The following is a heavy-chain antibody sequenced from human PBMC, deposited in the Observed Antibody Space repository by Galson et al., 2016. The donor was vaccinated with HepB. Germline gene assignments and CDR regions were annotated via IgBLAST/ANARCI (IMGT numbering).Heavy chain of an antibody. D-gene: IGHD2-2*02. V-gene: IGHV5-51*01. Sequence: QSGAEVKKPGESLKISCKGSGYNFNNYWIGWARQMPGKGLEWMGNIYPGNSDTKYSPSFQGQVSISVDKSTGTAYLQWISLKASDTATYFCARHAVAIPIPEVRDLYYYNGLDVWGKGTTVTVSS. CDR1: GYNFNNYW. CDR3: ARHAVAIPIPEVRDLYYYNGLDV. J-gene: IGHJ6*04. CDR2: IYPGNSDT.